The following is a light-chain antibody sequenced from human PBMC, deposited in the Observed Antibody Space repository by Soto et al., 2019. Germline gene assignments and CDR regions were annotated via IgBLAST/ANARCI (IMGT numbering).Light chain of an antibody. J-gene: IGKJ1*01. CDR2: GAS. CDR3: QQYKNGWT. V-gene: IGKV3-15*01. Sequence: IVMTQSPATLSLSPGQRATLSCRASQSVRSNLAWYQQKPGQAPRLLMHGASTRATGIPARLSGSGSGTEFTLTISSLQSEDFAVYYCQQYKNGWTFGQGTKVDIK. CDR1: QSVRSN.